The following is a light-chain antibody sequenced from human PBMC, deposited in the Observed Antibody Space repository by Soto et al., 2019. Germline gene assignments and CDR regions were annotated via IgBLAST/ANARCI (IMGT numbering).Light chain of an antibody. Sequence: ETVLTQSPGTLSLSPGERATLSCRASQSISSTYLAWYQQKPGQAPRLLIYGVSTRATGIPDRFSGSGSGTDFTLTISRLEPEDFAVYYCQQYGSSPPMYTFGQGTKLEIK. V-gene: IGKV3-20*01. CDR3: QQYGSSPPMYT. J-gene: IGKJ2*01. CDR1: QSISSTY. CDR2: GVS.